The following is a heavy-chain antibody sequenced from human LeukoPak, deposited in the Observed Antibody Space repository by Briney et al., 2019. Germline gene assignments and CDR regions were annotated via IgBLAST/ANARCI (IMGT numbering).Heavy chain of an antibody. CDR2: ISAYNGNT. J-gene: IGHJ3*02. D-gene: IGHD5-24*01. V-gene: IGHV1-18*01. CDR1: GYTFTSYG. CDR3: ARAGEMATITAAFDI. Sequence: ASVKVSCKASGYTFTSYGISWVRQAPGQGLEWMGWISAYNGNTNYAQKLQGRVTMTTDTSTSTAYMELRSLRSEDTAVYYCARAGEMATITAAFDIWGQGTMVTVSS.